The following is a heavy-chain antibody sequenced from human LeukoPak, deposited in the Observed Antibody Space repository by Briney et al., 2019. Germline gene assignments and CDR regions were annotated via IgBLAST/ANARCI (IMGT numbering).Heavy chain of an antibody. CDR1: GFTVSSNY. J-gene: IGHJ4*02. CDR2: IYYSGST. V-gene: IGHV4-39*07. CDR3: ARDPEPIYSYGYFDY. D-gene: IGHD5-18*01. Sequence: GSLRLSCAASGFTVSSNYMSWVRQAPGKGLEWIGSIYYSGSTYYNPSLKSRVTISVDTSKNQFSLKLSSVTAADTAVYYCARDPEPIYSYGYFDYWGQGTLVTVSS.